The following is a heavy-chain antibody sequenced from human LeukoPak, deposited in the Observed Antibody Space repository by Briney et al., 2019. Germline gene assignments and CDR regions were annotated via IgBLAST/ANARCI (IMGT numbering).Heavy chain of an antibody. CDR1: GGTFSSQA. J-gene: IGHJ6*03. V-gene: IGHV1-69*04. CDR3: ARGSSSYVFPYYYYYYMDV. Sequence: SVKVSCKASGGTFSSQAISWVRQAPGQGLEWMGRIIPILGIANYAQKFQGRVTITADKSTSTAYMELSSLRSEDTAVYYCARGSSSYVFPYYYYYYMDVWGKGTTVTVSS. CDR2: IIPILGIA. D-gene: IGHD4-11*01.